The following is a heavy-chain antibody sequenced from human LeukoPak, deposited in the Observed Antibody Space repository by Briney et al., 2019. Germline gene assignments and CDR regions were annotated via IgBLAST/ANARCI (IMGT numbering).Heavy chain of an antibody. CDR3: AREDTTSARFDY. CDR2: IYYSGGT. D-gene: IGHD1-1*01. CDR1: GGSISSYY. V-gene: IGHV4-59*01. Sequence: SETLSLTCTVSGGSISSYYWSWIRQPPGKGLEWIGYIYYSGGTNYNPSLKSRVTISVDTSKNQFSLKLSSVTAADTAVYYCAREDTTSARFDYWGQGTLVTVSS. J-gene: IGHJ4*02.